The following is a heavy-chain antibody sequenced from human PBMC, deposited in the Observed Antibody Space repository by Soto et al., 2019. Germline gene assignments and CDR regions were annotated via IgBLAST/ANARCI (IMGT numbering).Heavy chain of an antibody. V-gene: IGHV1-18*01. J-gene: IGHJ4*02. Sequence: QVQLVQSGAEVKKPGASVKVSCKASGYTFTNFGISWLRQAPGQGLEWMGWISAYHGKTNYAQKFQDKDAKNADASKSTAYMEVRSLIFDDAAVYYCARGGTPSDYCGQGTLVTVSS. CDR2: ISAYHGKT. CDR1: GYTFTNFG. CDR3: ARGGTPSDY. D-gene: IGHD3-16*01.